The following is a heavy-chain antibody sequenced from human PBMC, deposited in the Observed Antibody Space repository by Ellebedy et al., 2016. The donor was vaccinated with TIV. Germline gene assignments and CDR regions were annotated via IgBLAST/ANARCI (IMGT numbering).Heavy chain of an antibody. D-gene: IGHD3-16*01. Sequence: GESLKISCKASGYIFTNYWTGWVRPMPGKGLESMGIIYPCDSDTRYSPSFEGQVTVSADKSITTAYLQWSSLRASDTAIYYCTRRGPGSADYWGQGTLVTVSS. CDR3: TRRGPGSADY. J-gene: IGHJ4*02. CDR2: IYPCDSDT. V-gene: IGHV5-51*01. CDR1: GYIFTNYW.